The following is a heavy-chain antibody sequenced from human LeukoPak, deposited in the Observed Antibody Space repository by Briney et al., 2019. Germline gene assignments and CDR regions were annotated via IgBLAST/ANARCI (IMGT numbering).Heavy chain of an antibody. CDR2: IYTSGST. D-gene: IGHD1-14*01. V-gene: IGHV4-4*07. CDR3: ARDSRKGPLYYFDY. CDR1: GGSFSGYY. J-gene: IGHJ4*02. Sequence: SETLSLTCAVYGGSFSGYYWSWIRQPAGKGLEWIGRIYTSGSTNYNPSLKSRVTMSVDTSKNQFSLKLSSVTAADTAVYYCARDSRKGPLYYFDYWGQGTLVTVSS.